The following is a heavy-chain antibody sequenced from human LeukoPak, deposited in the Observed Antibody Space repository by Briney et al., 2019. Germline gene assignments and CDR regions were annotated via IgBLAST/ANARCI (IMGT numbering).Heavy chain of an antibody. CDR1: GFTFSSYS. Sequence: GGSLRLSCAASGFTFSSYSMNWVRQAPGKGLEWVSSISSSSSYIYYADSVKGRFTISRDNAKNSLYLQMNSLRAEDTAVYYCARDLGYYGSGRELCYWGQGTLVTVSS. V-gene: IGHV3-21*01. D-gene: IGHD3-10*01. CDR2: ISSSSSYI. J-gene: IGHJ4*02. CDR3: ARDLGYYGSGRELCY.